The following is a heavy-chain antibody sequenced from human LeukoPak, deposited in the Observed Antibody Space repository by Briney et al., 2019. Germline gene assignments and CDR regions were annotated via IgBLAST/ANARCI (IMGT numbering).Heavy chain of an antibody. CDR1: GGSISSSSYY. J-gene: IGHJ5*02. V-gene: IGHV4-39*07. CDR2: IYYSGST. CDR3: ARVEIVVVVAAKLGHNWFDP. Sequence: SETLSLTCTVSGGSISSSSYYWGWIRQPPGKGLEWIGSIYYSGSTYYNPSLKSRVTISVDTSKNQFSLKLSSVTAADTAVYYCARVEIVVVVAAKLGHNWFDPWGQGTLVTVSS. D-gene: IGHD2-15*01.